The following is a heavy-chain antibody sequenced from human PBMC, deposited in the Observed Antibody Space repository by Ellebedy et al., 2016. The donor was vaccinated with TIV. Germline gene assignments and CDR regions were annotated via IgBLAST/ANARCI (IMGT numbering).Heavy chain of an antibody. CDR1: GYTFTSYA. CDR2: INAGNGNT. J-gene: IGHJ4*02. Sequence: ASVKVSXKASGYTFTSYAMHWVRQAPGQRLEWMGWINAGNGNTKYSQKFQGRVTITRDTSASTAYMELSSLRSDDTAVYYCARGGQWLTPNFDYWGQGTLVTVSS. D-gene: IGHD6-19*01. V-gene: IGHV1-3*01. CDR3: ARGGQWLTPNFDY.